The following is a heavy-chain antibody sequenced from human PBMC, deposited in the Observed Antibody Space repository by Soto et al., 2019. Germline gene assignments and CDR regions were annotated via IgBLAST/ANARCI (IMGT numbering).Heavy chain of an antibody. CDR1: GFTVSSKY. Sequence: PGGSLRLSCAASGFTVSSKYMNWVRQAPGKGLEWVSIIWSAGLTYYADSVRGCFTISRDISKNILFLQMNNLRAEDSAIYYCARELPPDLWGQGTLVTVSS. V-gene: IGHV3-53*01. CDR2: IWSAGLT. J-gene: IGHJ5*02. CDR3: ARELPPDL. D-gene: IGHD2-15*01.